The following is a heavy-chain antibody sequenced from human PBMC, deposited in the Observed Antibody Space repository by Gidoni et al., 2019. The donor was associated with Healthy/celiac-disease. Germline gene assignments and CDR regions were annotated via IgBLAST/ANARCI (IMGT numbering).Heavy chain of an antibody. J-gene: IGHJ4*02. Sequence: EVQLVESGGGLVQPGGSLRLSCAASGFTFSSYWMRWVRQAPGKGLEWVANIKQDGSEKYYVDSVKGRFTISRDNAKNSLYLQMNSLRAEDTAVYYCARWGYSYGYGYFDYWGQGTLVTVSS. CDR3: ARWGYSYGYGYFDY. CDR2: IKQDGSEK. D-gene: IGHD5-18*01. CDR1: GFTFSSYW. V-gene: IGHV3-7*04.